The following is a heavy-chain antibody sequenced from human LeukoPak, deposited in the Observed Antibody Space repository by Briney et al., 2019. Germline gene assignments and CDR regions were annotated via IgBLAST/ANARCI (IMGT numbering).Heavy chain of an antibody. CDR1: GFTFSSYA. V-gene: IGHV3-30*04. J-gene: IGHJ6*03. Sequence: PGGSLRLSCAASGFTFSSYAMHWVRQAPGKGLEWVAVISYDGSNKYYADSVKGRFTISRDNSKNTLYLQMNSLRAEDTAVYYCARVQRPGENYYYYYYMDVWGKGTTVTVSS. D-gene: IGHD3-16*01. CDR3: ARVQRPGENYYYYYYMDV. CDR2: ISYDGSNK.